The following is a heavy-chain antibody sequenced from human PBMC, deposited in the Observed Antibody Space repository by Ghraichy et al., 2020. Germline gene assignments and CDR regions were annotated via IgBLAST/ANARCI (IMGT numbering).Heavy chain of an antibody. CDR2: LYSGGAA. CDR3: VKDTGGGEFFDF. D-gene: IGHD2-21*01. Sequence: GGSLRLSCVASGFTVSSKYMSWVRQTPGRGLEWVSVLYSGGAAYYADSVRGRFTISRDNSENTLYLQMNSLRAGDTAVYYCVKDTGGGEFFDFGSQGTRVNVSA. V-gene: IGHV3-53*01. CDR1: GFTVSSKY. J-gene: IGHJ4*02.